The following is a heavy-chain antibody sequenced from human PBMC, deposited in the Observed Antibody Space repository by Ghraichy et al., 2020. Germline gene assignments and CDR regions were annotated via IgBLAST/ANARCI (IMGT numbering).Heavy chain of an antibody. CDR1: GFTFSSYA. CDR2: ISGSGGST. Sequence: GGSLRLSCAASGFTFSSYAMSWVRQAPGKGLEWVSVISGSGGSTYYADSVKGRFTISRDNSKNTRYLQMNSLRAEDTAVYYCAKDFGYYDTSGYYAVFDYWGQGTLVTVSS. V-gene: IGHV3-23*01. CDR3: AKDFGYYDTSGYYAVFDY. J-gene: IGHJ4*02. D-gene: IGHD3-22*01.